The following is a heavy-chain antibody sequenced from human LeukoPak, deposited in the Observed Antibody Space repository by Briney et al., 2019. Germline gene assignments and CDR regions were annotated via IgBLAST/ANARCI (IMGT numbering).Heavy chain of an antibody. V-gene: IGHV3-48*03. CDR2: ISSSVSTI. Sequence: GRSLRLSCAASGFTFSSYEMNWIRQAPGEGLYCVSYISSSVSTIYYADPVKGRSTISRDNAKNSLYLQMNSLRAEDTAVYYCARGWGEGGQGTLVPVSS. CDR3: ARGWGE. D-gene: IGHD3-10*01. CDR1: GFTFSSYE. J-gene: IGHJ4*02.